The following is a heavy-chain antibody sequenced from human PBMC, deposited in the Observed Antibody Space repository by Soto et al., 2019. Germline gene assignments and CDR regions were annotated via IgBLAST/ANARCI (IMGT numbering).Heavy chain of an antibody. J-gene: IGHJ3*02. V-gene: IGHV3-33*01. CDR1: GFTFSSYG. CDR3: ARLIAVAGPGSDAFDI. Sequence: GGSLRLSCAASGFTFSSYGMHWVRQAPGKGLEWVAVIWYDGSNKYYADSVKGRFTISRDNSKNTLYLQMNSLRAEDTAVYYCARLIAVAGPGSDAFDIWGQGTMVTVSS. CDR2: IWYDGSNK. D-gene: IGHD6-19*01.